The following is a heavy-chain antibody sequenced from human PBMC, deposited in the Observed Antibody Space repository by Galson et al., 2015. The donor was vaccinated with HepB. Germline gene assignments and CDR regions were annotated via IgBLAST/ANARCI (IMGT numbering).Heavy chain of an antibody. Sequence: PALVKPTQTLTLACSFSGFSLSTPGVGVGWIRQPPGKALEWLALIYWDDNKRYSPSLKSRLTITKDTSKNQVVLTMSNMDPVDTATYYCAHRRGDGYIHNNWFDPWGQGTLVTVSS. CDR2: IYWDDNK. CDR1: GFSLSTPGVG. J-gene: IGHJ5*02. CDR3: AHRRGDGYIHNNWFDP. V-gene: IGHV2-5*02. D-gene: IGHD5-24*01.